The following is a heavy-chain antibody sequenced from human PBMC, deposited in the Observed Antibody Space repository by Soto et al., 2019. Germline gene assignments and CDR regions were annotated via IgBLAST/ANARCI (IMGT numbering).Heavy chain of an antibody. CDR1: GGSIISGDYY. V-gene: IGHV4-30-4*01. CDR3: ARDTKIYCSSTSCYFLGMDV. D-gene: IGHD2-2*01. Sequence: PSETLSLTCTVSGGSIISGDYYWSWIRQPPGKGLEWIGYIYYSGSTYYNPSLKSRVTISVDTSKNQFSLKLSSVTAADTAVYYCARDTKIYCSSTSCYFLGMDVWGQGTTVTVSS. J-gene: IGHJ6*02. CDR2: IYYSGST.